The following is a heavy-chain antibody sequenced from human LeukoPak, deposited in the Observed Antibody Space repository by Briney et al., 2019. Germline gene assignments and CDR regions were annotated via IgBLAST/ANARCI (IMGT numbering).Heavy chain of an antibody. D-gene: IGHD1-26*01. CDR3: ARDTMTRLVGHGYAFAI. V-gene: IGHV4-59*01. J-gene: IGHJ3*02. Sequence: SQTLSLTCAFSGRSISSYYWSWIRQPPGRGLEWRGYIYYSWSTNYNPSLKGRVTISVDTSKNQFSLKLSTVTAADTAGYYCARDTMTRLVGHGYAFAIWGQGTMVSVSS. CDR1: GRSISSYY. CDR2: IYYSWST.